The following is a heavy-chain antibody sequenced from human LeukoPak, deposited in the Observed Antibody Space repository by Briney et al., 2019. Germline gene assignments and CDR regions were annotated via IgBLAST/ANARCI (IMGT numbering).Heavy chain of an antibody. CDR1: GHTANTYG. D-gene: IGHD3-3*01. J-gene: IGHJ6*03. V-gene: IGHV1-18*01. CDR2: IFSYTGQT. Sequence: ASVTVSCTASGHTANTYGFSWIRQAPGQGLEWIGWIFSYTGQTKFIDKLQGRVTITTDTSKTIAFLELSSLRSDDTAFYFFANVAKGRFFCYYMDVWGEGTAVTVS. CDR3: ANVAKGRFFCYYMDV.